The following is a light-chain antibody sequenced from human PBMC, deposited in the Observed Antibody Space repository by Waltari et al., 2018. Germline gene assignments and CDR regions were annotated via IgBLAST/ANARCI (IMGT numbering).Light chain of an antibody. J-gene: IGLJ2*01. Sequence: QSALTQPPSASGSPGQSVTISCTGTSSDIGSYAFVSWYQQHPGKAPKLVIYGVSKRPSGVPDRFSGSKSGNTASLTVSGLQAEDEADYYCSSYAGNNYWKIFGGGTKLTVL. CDR1: SSDIGSYAF. CDR2: GVS. CDR3: SSYAGNNYWKI. V-gene: IGLV2-8*01.